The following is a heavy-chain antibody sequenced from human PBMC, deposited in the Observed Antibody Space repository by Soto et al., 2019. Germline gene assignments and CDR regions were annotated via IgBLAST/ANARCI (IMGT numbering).Heavy chain of an antibody. D-gene: IGHD6-6*01. V-gene: IGHV3-66*01. CDR1: GFTVSSNY. CDR2: IYSGGST. Sequence: GGSLRLSCAASGFTVSSNYMSWVRQAPGKGLEWVSVIYSGGSTYYADSVKGRFTISRDNSKNTLYLQMNSLRAEDTAVYYCAREPIRIAARDNYYMDVWGKGTTVTVSS. J-gene: IGHJ6*03. CDR3: AREPIRIAARDNYYMDV.